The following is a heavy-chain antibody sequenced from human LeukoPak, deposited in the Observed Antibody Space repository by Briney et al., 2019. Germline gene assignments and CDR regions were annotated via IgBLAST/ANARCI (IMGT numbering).Heavy chain of an antibody. CDR2: INIYGSST. D-gene: IGHD3-10*01. V-gene: IGHV3-74*01. J-gene: IGHJ4*02. CDR3: ARDGWRGGSYYMDD. CDR1: GFTFSTYW. Sequence: GGSLRLSCAASGFTFSTYWMHWVRQAPGKGLVWVSRINIYGSSTTYADSVKGRFTISRDNAKNTLYLQMNSLRAEDTAVYYCARDGWRGGSYYMDDWGQGTLVTVSS.